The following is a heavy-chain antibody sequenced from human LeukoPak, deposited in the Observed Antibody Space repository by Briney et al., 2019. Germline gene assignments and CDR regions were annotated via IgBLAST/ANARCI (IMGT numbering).Heavy chain of an antibody. CDR3: AGILGATTFDY. V-gene: IGHV1-24*01. CDR2: FHVEDGEI. CDR1: KYTLTELS. Sequence: ASVTVSCKLSKYTLTELSIHWVRQAPGKGLEWMGGFHVEDGEIVYTQKLQGRLTMTEDTSTDTAYMELSSPRSDDTAIYYCAGILGATTFDYWGQGTLVTVSS. J-gene: IGHJ4*02. D-gene: IGHD1-26*01.